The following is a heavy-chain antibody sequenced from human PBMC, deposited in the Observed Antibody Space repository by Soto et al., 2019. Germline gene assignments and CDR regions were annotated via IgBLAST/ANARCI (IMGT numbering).Heavy chain of an antibody. CDR3: ARDSRSRDDY. V-gene: IGHV4-61*03. CDR2: IFHGGAA. J-gene: IGHJ4*02. Sequence: PSETLALPCTVSGGSPRSGSYYWSWIRQPPGKGREWIGYIFHGGAAAYTASLKTAVPISVDASTNHFILKVRAVPAADTAVYFCARDSRSRDDYWGQGTPVTVAS. D-gene: IGHD2-2*01. CDR1: GGSPRSGSYY.